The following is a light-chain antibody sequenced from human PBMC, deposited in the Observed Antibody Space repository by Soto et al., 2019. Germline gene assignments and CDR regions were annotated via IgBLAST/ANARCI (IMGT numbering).Light chain of an antibody. V-gene: IGKV4-1*01. J-gene: IGKJ4*01. CDR2: WAS. CDR3: LQYYGAPDT. Sequence: DIVMTQSPESLAVSLGERATINCKSTQSLLSRSNNKDYLAWYQHKPGQAPKPLIRWASSRQSGVPERFSGSGSGADFTLTISSLQAEDVAVYYCLQYYGAPDTFGGGTKLEIK. CDR1: QSLLSRSNNKDY.